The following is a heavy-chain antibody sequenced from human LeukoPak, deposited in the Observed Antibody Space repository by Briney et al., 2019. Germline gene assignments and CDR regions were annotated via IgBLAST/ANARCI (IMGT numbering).Heavy chain of an antibody. CDR3: ARENTYYYDSSIPRRPQDWFDP. CDR1: GYTFTSYG. V-gene: IGHV1-18*01. D-gene: IGHD3-22*01. Sequence: ASVKVSCKASGYTFTSYGISWVRQAPGQGLEWMGWIGAYNGNTNYAQKLQGRVTMTTDTSTSTAYMELRSLRSDDTAVYYCARENTYYYDSSIPRRPQDWFDPWGQGTLVTVSS. J-gene: IGHJ5*02. CDR2: IGAYNGNT.